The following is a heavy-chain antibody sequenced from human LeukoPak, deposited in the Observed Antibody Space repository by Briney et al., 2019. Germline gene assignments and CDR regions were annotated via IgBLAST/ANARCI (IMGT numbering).Heavy chain of an antibody. Sequence: GASVKVSCKASGYTFTINYLHWGRQPPGQGLGWMGIIDPNDAWTRYLEKFQGRLTLTRDRLTSTVYMNLDSLRSDDTAVYYCARDERTAEGARDFDFWGQGTLVTVSS. CDR2: IDPNDAWT. D-gene: IGHD6-13*01. V-gene: IGHV1-46*01. CDR3: ARDERTAEGARDFDF. CDR1: GYTFTINY. J-gene: IGHJ4*02.